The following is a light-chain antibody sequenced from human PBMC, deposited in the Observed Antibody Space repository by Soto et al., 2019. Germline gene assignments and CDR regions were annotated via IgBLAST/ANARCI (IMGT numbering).Light chain of an antibody. J-gene: IGLJ2*01. CDR3: AAWDDSLNGVL. Sequence: QSVLTQPPSASGTPGQRVTFSCSGSSSNIGSNPVHWYQQVPGTAPKLLIHNNNQRPSGVPARFSGSKSGTSASLAISGLQSEDEADYYCAAWDDSLNGVLFGGGTKLTVL. CDR2: NNN. CDR1: SSNIGSNP. V-gene: IGLV1-44*01.